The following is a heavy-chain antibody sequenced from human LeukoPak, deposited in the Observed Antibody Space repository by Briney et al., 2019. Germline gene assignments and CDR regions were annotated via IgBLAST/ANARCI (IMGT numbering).Heavy chain of an antibody. CDR1: GFTFSSHG. CDR2: ISYDGSNK. CDR3: ARPSGSHDLAGAFDI. Sequence: GGSLRLSCAASGFTFSSHGIHWVRQAPGKGLEWVAVISYDGSNKYYADSVKGRFTISRDNSKNTLYLQMNSLRAEDTAVYYCARPSGSHDLAGAFDIWGQGTMVTVSS. V-gene: IGHV3-30*19. J-gene: IGHJ3*02. D-gene: IGHD1-26*01.